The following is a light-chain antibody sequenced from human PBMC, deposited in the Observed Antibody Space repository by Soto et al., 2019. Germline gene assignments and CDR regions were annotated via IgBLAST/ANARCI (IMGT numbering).Light chain of an antibody. CDR3: SSYTSSSTLDV. CDR2: DVS. CDR1: SSDVGGYNY. V-gene: IGLV2-14*01. J-gene: IGLJ1*01. Sequence: SVLTQPASWSGSPGQSITISCTGTSSDVGGYNYVSWYQQHPGKAPKLMIYDVSNRPSGVSNRFSGSKSGNTASLTISGLQAEDEADYYCSSYTSSSTLDVFGTGTKVTVL.